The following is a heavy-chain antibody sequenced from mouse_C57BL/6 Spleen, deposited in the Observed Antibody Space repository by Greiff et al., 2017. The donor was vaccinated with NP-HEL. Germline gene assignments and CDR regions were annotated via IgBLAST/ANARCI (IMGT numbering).Heavy chain of an antibody. D-gene: IGHD1-1*01. Sequence: QVQLQQSGPELVKPGASVKISCKASGYAFSSSWMNWVKQRPGKGLEWIGRIYPGDGDTNYNGKFKGKATLTADKSSSTAYMQLSSLTSEDSAVYFCASHYGSHYWGQGTTLTVSS. CDR1: GYAFSSSW. J-gene: IGHJ2*01. CDR2: IYPGDGDT. CDR3: ASHYGSHY. V-gene: IGHV1-82*01.